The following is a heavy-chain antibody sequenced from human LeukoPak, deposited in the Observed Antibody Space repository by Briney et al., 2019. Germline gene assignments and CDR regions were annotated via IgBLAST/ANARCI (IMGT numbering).Heavy chain of an antibody. V-gene: IGHV3-7*01. CDR2: IKQDGSEE. CDR3: ARGGYSSSWFWVN. Sequence: PGGSLRLSCAASGFTFSTYWMTWVRQAPGKGLEWVANIKQDGSEEYYVDSVKGRFTISRDNAKNSLYLQMNSLRAEDTAVYYCARGGYSSSWFWVNWGQGTLVTVSS. D-gene: IGHD6-13*01. CDR1: GFTFSTYW. J-gene: IGHJ4*02.